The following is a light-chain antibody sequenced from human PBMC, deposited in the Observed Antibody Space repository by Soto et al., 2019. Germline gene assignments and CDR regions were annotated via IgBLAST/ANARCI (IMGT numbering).Light chain of an antibody. CDR2: EAS. CDR1: SSDIGAYNH. Sequence: QSALTQPASVSGSPGQSITISCTGSSSDIGAYNHVSWYQQHPGKAPELMIFEASSRPSGVSNRFSGSKSGNTASLTISGLQAEDEADYYCSSYTSSDSVLFGGGTQLTVL. J-gene: IGLJ2*01. CDR3: SSYTSSDSVL. V-gene: IGLV2-14*01.